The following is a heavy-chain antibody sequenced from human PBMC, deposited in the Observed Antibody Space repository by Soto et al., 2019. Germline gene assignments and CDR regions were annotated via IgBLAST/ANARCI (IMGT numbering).Heavy chain of an antibody. CDR1: GFTFSSYE. CDR2: ITTSGKTI. Sequence: GGSLRLSCAASGFTFSSYEMNWVRQAPGKGLEWVSYITTSGKTIHYADSVKGRFTISRDSAKNSLYLQMNSLRAEDTAVYYCARDIDYYDSSGYQDYWGQGTLVTVSS. D-gene: IGHD3-22*01. J-gene: IGHJ4*02. V-gene: IGHV3-48*03. CDR3: ARDIDYYDSSGYQDY.